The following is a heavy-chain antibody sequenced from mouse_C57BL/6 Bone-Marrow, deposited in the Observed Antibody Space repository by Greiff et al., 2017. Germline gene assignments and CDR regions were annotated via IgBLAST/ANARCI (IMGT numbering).Heavy chain of an antibody. V-gene: IGHV2-6*01. CDR3: ASEGYHYAMDD. CDR1: GFSLTRYG. J-gene: IGHJ4*01. CDR2: IWGVGST. D-gene: IGHD2-2*01. Sequence: VTLMESGPGLVAPSQSLSITCTVSGFSLTRYGVDWVRQSPGKGLEWLGVIWGVGSTNYNSALKSRLSISKDNSKSQVFLKMNSLQTDDTAMYYCASEGYHYAMDDWGQGTSVTVSS.